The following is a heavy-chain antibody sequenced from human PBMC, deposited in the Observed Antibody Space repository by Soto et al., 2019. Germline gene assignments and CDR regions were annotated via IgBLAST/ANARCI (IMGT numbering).Heavy chain of an antibody. V-gene: IGHV4-4*02. CDR3: ALGRGYNWNDYYFDY. D-gene: IGHD1-20*01. Sequence: SETLALTCAVSGGSFTSNNWWTCVRQPPGQGLEWIGEIYRTGSTNYNPSLKSRATISLDKSENQFSLKVTSVTAAETALYYCALGRGYNWNDYYFDYWGQGTLVTVSS. CDR2: IYRTGST. J-gene: IGHJ4*02. CDR1: GGSFTSNNW.